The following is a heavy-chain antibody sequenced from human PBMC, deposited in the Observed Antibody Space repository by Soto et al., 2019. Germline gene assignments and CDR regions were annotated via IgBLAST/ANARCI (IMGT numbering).Heavy chain of an antibody. Sequence: QVQLAESGGGVVQPGKSLRLSCVASGYIFSCCSMHWVRQAPGKGLDWVASIWDDGTNEAYADSVKGRSTISRDNSKSTLYLEMDSLTTADTAVYYGARERGEAPASQSFDYWGHGALVTVSS. CDR1: GYIFSCCS. CDR2: IWDDGTNE. D-gene: IGHD2-2*01. V-gene: IGHV3-33*01. CDR3: ARERGEAPASQSFDY. J-gene: IGHJ4*01.